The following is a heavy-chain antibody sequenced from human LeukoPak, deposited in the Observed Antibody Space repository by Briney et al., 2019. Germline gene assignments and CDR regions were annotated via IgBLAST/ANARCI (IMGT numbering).Heavy chain of an antibody. CDR3: AKDRTVVGATSFDY. J-gene: IGHJ4*02. V-gene: IGHV3-30*18. CDR2: IAYDGSVK. Sequence: PGGSLRLSCAASGFPFSTFGMHWVRQVPGKGLEWVAAIAYDGSVKYYPDSLKGRLTISRDNSKNTLYLQMNSLRTEDTAVYSCAKDRTVVGATSFDYWGLGTLVTVSS. CDR1: GFPFSTFG. D-gene: IGHD1-26*01.